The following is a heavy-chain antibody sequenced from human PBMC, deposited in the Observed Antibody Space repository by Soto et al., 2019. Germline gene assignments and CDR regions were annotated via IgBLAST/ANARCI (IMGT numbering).Heavy chain of an antibody. J-gene: IGHJ1*01. CDR3: ERESPFSSSSFYFQH. Sequence: GWSLRLSCAASGFTFSSYWMSWVRHAPGKGLEWVANIKQDGSEKYYVDSVKGRFTISRDNAKNSLYLQMNSLRAEDTAVYYCERESPFSSSSFYFQHWGQGTLVTVSS. CDR1: GFTFSSYW. V-gene: IGHV3-7*03. CDR2: IKQDGSEK. D-gene: IGHD6-6*01.